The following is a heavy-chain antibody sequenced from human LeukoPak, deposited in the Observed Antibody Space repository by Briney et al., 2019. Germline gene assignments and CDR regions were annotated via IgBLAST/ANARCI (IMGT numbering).Heavy chain of an antibody. CDR2: IYTSGST. D-gene: IGHD3-22*01. V-gene: IGHV4-4*07. J-gene: IGHJ4*02. Sequence: PSETLSLTCTVSGGSISSYYWSWIRQPAGKGLEWIGRIYTSGSTNYNPSLKRRVTMSVDTSKNQFSLKLSSVTAADTAVYYCARASEEYYYDSSGYPIEVWGQGTLVTVSS. CDR1: GGSISSYY. CDR3: ARASEEYYYDSSGYPIEV.